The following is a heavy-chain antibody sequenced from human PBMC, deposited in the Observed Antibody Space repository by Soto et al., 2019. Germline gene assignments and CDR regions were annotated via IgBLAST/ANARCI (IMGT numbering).Heavy chain of an antibody. J-gene: IGHJ6*02. CDR3: ARATFPDTSVKRWVSGYCYGMHV. Sequence: VRLSCAAFGFTFSSYAMHWVRQAPGKGLGWVAVISYDGSNKYYADSVKGRFTISRGNSKNTLYLQMNSLRAEDTAVYYCARATFPDTSVKRWVSGYCYGMHVWGQATTVTVSS. CDR1: GFTFSSYA. D-gene: IGHD3-3*01. V-gene: IGHV3-30-3*01. CDR2: ISYDGSNK.